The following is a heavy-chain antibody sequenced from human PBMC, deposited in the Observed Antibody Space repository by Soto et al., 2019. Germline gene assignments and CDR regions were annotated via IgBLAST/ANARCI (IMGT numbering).Heavy chain of an antibody. Sequence: QVQVVESGGGVVQPGRSLRLSCAASGFTFSSFGMHWVRQAPGKGLEWVSLISYDGSKKSYADSVKGRFTISRDNSRNTVYLQMNSLRADDTAVYYCARDASYYSLWSGYYPSRNGMDVWGQGTTVTVSS. V-gene: IGHV3-33*01. CDR3: ARDASYYSLWSGYYPSRNGMDV. CDR2: ISYDGSKK. D-gene: IGHD3-3*01. CDR1: GFTFSSFG. J-gene: IGHJ6*02.